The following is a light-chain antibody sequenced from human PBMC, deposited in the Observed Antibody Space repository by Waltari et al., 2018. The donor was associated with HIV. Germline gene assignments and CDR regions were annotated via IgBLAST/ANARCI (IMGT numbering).Light chain of an antibody. J-gene: IGLJ3*02. CDR1: NVGSKG. V-gene: IGLV3-21*04. CDR2: YDR. CDR3: QVWDSSSDHRGV. Sequence: SYVVSQPPSVSVAPGQTARMTCEGNNVGSKGVHWYQKKPDQAPILVIYYDRDRPSGIPERFSGSNFGSTATLTITSVAAGDEADYYCQVWDSSSDHRGVFGGGTKLTVL.